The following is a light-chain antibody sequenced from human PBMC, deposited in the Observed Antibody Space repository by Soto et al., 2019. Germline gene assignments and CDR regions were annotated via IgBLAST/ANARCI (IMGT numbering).Light chain of an antibody. Sequence: QSVLTQPPSASGSPGQSVTIPCTGTSSDVGGYDHVSWYQQHPGKAPKLVIFGNRNRPSGVPERFSGSKSGTSASLAITGLQAEDEADYYCQAYDYSLTNSVFGGGTKVTVL. CDR3: QAYDYSLTNSV. CDR1: SSDVGGYDH. J-gene: IGLJ2*01. V-gene: IGLV2-8*01. CDR2: GNR.